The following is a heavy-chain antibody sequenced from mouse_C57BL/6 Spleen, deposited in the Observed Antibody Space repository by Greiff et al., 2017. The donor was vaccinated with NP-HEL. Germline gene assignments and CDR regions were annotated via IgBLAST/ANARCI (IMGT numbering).Heavy chain of an antibody. CDR2: ISSGSSTI. CDR3: ARRYSSNAMDY. D-gene: IGHD1-1*01. V-gene: IGHV5-17*01. Sequence: EVKVVESGGGLVKPGGSLKLSCAASGFTFSDYGMHWVRQAPEKGLEWVAYISSGSSTIYYADTVKGRFTISRDNAKNTLFLQMTSLRSEDTAMYYCARRYSSNAMDYWGQGTSVTVSS. CDR1: GFTFSDYG. J-gene: IGHJ4*01.